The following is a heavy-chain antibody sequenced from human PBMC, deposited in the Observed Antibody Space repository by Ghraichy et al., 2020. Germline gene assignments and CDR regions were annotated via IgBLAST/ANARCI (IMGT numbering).Heavy chain of an antibody. CDR1: GFTFSDYY. V-gene: IGHV3-11*01. CDR2: ISSSGSTI. J-gene: IGHJ6*02. CDR3: ARPPWAWLVVPAARDGMDV. D-gene: IGHD2-2*01. Sequence: GESLNISCAASGFTFSDYYMSWIRQAPGKGLEWVSYISSSGSTIYYADSVKGRFTISRDNAKNSLYLQMNSLRAEDTAVYYCARPPWAWLVVPAARDGMDVWGQGTTVTVSS.